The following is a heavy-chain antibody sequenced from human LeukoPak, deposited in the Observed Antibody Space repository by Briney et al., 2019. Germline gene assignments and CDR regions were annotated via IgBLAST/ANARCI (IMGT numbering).Heavy chain of an antibody. CDR1: GGSISSYY. CDR2: VYYSGTT. CDR3: ARLGYSSSFDY. Sequence: SETLSLTCTVSGGSISSYYWCWIRQPPGKGLEWIGYVYYSGTTNYNPSLTSRLTISIDTSKNQFSLKLSSVTAADTAVYYCARLGYSSSFDYWGQGSLVTVSS. V-gene: IGHV4-59*08. D-gene: IGHD6-6*01. J-gene: IGHJ4*02.